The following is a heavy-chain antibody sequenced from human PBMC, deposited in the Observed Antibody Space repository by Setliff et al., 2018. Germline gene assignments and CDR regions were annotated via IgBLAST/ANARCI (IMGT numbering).Heavy chain of an antibody. CDR2: ISSSSSYI. Sequence: GESLKISCAASGFIFSSYSMNWVRQAPGKGLEWVSSISSSSSYIYYADSVKGRFTISRDNAKNSLYLQMNSLRAEDTAVYYCARDLYYGMDVWGQGTTVTVSS. V-gene: IGHV3-21*01. J-gene: IGHJ6*02. CDR3: ARDLYYGMDV. CDR1: GFIFSSYS.